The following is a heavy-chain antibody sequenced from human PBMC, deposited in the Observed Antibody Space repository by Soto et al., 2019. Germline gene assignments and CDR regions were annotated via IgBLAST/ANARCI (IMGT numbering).Heavy chain of an antibody. D-gene: IGHD1-1*01. CDR2: INPIIGKP. CDR3: ARAWPHHWNDARNWFDP. J-gene: IGHJ5*02. CDR1: GGTFSSYA. Sequence: QVQLVQSGAEVRKPGSSVMVSCKASGGTFSSYAINWVRQAPGQGLEWMGRINPIIGKPDYAQKFQGRVTITADKSTSTXNMELSSLRSEDTAVYYCARAWPHHWNDARNWFDPWGQGTLVTVSS. V-gene: IGHV1-69*04.